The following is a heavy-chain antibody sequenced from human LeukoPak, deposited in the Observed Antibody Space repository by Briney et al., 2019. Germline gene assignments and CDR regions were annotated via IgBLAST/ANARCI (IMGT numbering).Heavy chain of an antibody. Sequence: PGGSLRLSCAASGFTFSSYAMHWVRQAPGKGLEWVAVISYDGSNKYYADSVKGRFTISRDNSKNTLYLQMNSLRAEDTAVYYCAKALRYDSSGFDYWGQGTLVTVSS. J-gene: IGHJ4*02. V-gene: IGHV3-30-3*01. CDR1: GFTFSSYA. CDR3: AKALRYDSSGFDY. D-gene: IGHD3-22*01. CDR2: ISYDGSNK.